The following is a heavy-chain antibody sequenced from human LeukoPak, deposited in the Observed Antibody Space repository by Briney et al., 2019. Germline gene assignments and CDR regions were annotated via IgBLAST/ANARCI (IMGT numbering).Heavy chain of an antibody. V-gene: IGHV1-46*01. CDR1: GYTITSYY. Sequence: GASVKVSCKASGYTITSYYMHWVRQAPGQGLEWMGIINPSGGSTSYAQKFQGRVTMTRDTSTSTVYMELSSLRSEDTAVYYCARAEEMATITDYWGQGTLVTVSS. CDR2: INPSGGST. J-gene: IGHJ4*02. CDR3: ARAEEMATITDY. D-gene: IGHD5-24*01.